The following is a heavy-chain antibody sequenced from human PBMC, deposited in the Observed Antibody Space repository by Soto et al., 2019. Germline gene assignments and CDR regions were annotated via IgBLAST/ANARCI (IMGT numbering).Heavy chain of an antibody. CDR1: GGSISSSSYY. V-gene: IGHV4-39*01. CDR3: ARHHVVVAALIGWFDP. Sequence: LSLTCTVSGGSISSSSYYWGWIRQPPGKGLEWIGSIYYSGSTYYNPSLKSRVTISVDTSKNQFSLKLSSVTAADTAVYYCARHHVVVAALIGWFDPWGQGTLVTVS. D-gene: IGHD2-15*01. CDR2: IYYSGST. J-gene: IGHJ5*02.